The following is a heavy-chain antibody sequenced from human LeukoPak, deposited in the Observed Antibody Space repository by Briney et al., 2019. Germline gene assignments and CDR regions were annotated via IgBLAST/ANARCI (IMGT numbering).Heavy chain of an antibody. D-gene: IGHD2-15*01. CDR3: AKEVVAAPLGYYYYYGMDV. CDR2: IYSGGST. CDR1: GFTFSIHW. Sequence: GGSLRLSCVASGFTFSIHWMTWVRQAPGKGLEWVSVIYSGGSTYYADSVKGRFTISRDNSKNTLYLQMNSLRAEDTAVYYCAKEVVAAPLGYYYYYGMDVWGQGTTVTVSS. V-gene: IGHV3-23*03. J-gene: IGHJ6*02.